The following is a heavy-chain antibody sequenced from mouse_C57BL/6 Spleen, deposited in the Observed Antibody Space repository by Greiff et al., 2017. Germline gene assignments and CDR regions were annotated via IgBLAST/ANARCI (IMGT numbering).Heavy chain of an antibody. CDR3: GTYYGSSLDFGG. Sequence: QVQLKQPGAELVRPGSSVKLSCKASGYTFTSYWMPWVKQRPIQGLEWIGNIDPSGSETHYNQKFKDKATLTVDKSSSTAYMQLSSLTSEDSADYYGGTYYGSSLDFGGRGQGATLS. CDR2: IDPSGSET. V-gene: IGHV1-52*01. J-gene: IGHJ2*01. CDR1: GYTFTSYW. D-gene: IGHD1-1*01.